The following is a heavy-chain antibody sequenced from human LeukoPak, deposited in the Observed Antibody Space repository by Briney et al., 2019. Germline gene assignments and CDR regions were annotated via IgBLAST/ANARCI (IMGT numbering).Heavy chain of an antibody. Sequence: ASVKVSCKASGYTFTGYYIYWVRQAPGQGLAWMGYINPDSGGTNTAQKFQGRVTMTRDTSIRTVYLGLSSLGSDDTAVYYCARDVSPGRTGSELDFWGQGTLVTVSS. CDR1: GYTFTGYY. CDR2: INPDSGGT. V-gene: IGHV1-2*02. CDR3: ARDVSPGRTGSELDF. J-gene: IGHJ4*02. D-gene: IGHD3/OR15-3a*01.